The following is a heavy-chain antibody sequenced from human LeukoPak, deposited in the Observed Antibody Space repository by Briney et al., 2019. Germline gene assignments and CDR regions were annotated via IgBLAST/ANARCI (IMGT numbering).Heavy chain of an antibody. V-gene: IGHV3-7*01. CDR1: RFTFSSYW. CDR2: IKQDGSEK. J-gene: IGHJ4*02. Sequence: GGSLRLSCAASRFTFSSYWMSWVRQAPGKGLEWVANIKQDGSEKYYVDSVKGRFTISRDNAKNSLYLQMNSLRAEDTAVYYCVRDQSSGSGSYYTPSFDYWGQGTLVTVSS. CDR3: VRDQSSGSGSYYTPSFDY. D-gene: IGHD3-10*01.